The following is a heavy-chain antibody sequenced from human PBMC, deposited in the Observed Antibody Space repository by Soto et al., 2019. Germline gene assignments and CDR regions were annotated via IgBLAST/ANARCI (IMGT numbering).Heavy chain of an antibody. V-gene: IGHV3-74*01. J-gene: IGHJ4*02. Sequence: EVQLVESGGGLVQPGGSLRLSCAASGFTFSSYWMHWVRQAPGKGLVWVSRINSDGSSTSYADSVKGRFTISRDNAKKKRYLQMNGLRAEDRAVYYCVPVAGRGYWGQGTLVTVSS. CDR3: VPVAGRGY. CDR2: INSDGSST. D-gene: IGHD6-19*01. CDR1: GFTFSSYW.